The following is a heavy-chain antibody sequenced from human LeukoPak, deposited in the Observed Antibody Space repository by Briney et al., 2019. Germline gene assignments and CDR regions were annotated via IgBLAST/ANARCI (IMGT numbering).Heavy chain of an antibody. Sequence: SETLSLTCTVSGGSISSYYWSWIRQPPGKGLEWIGDIYYSGSTNYNPSLKSRVTISVDTSKNQFSLKLSSVTAADTAVYYCAGGDGKRGYSYGYYGYWGQGTLVTVSS. CDR1: GGSISSYY. CDR3: AGGDGKRGYSYGYYGY. D-gene: IGHD5-18*01. J-gene: IGHJ4*02. V-gene: IGHV4-59*01. CDR2: IYYSGST.